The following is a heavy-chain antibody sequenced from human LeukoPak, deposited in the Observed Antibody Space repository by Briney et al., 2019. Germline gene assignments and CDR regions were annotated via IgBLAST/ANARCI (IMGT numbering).Heavy chain of an antibody. Sequence: SSETLSLTCKVSGDSISSITCYWGWIRQSPGKGLEWIGSFCSSGTTYYNPSLKSRVTISIDTSKNQFSLKMISVTAADTAVYYCARRDIAFNAFDTWSQGTMVTVSS. J-gene: IGHJ3*02. CDR3: ARRDIAFNAFDT. CDR2: FCSSGTT. CDR1: GDSISSITCY. V-gene: IGHV4-39*01. D-gene: IGHD2-21*01.